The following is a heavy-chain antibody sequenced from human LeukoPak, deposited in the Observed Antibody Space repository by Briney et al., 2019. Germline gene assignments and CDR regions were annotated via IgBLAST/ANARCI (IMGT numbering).Heavy chain of an antibody. J-gene: IGHJ4*02. V-gene: IGHV3-53*01. CDR3: ARAWDCSSTSCSFDY. D-gene: IGHD2-2*01. CDR1: GATVNSNY. Sequence: PGGSLRLSXAVSGATVNSNYMSWVRQAPGKGLEWVSVIYAGGSTYYRDSVRGRFTISRDNAKNSLYLQMNSLRAEDTALYYCARAWDCSSTSCSFDYWGQGTLVTVSS. CDR2: IYAGGST.